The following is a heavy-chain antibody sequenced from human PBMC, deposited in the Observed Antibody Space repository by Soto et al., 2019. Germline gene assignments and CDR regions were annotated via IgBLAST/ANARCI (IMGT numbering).Heavy chain of an antibody. CDR3: ARGRELEPYY. D-gene: IGHD1-1*01. CDR2: IYYSGST. V-gene: IGHV4-31*03. Sequence: QVQLQESGPGLVKPSQTLSLTCTVSGGSISSGGYYWSWIRQHPGKGLEWIGYIYYSGSTYYNPSLKSRVTISVDTSKNQSSLKLSSGTAADTAVDYCARGRELEPYYWGQGTLVTVSS. J-gene: IGHJ4*02. CDR1: GGSISSGGYY.